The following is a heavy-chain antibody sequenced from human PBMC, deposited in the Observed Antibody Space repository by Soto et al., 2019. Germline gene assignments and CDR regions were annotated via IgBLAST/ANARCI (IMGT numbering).Heavy chain of an antibody. CDR2: IIPIFGTA. CDR3: ARMSAADCGGDCYSEGSDAFDV. CDR1: GGTFSSYA. Sequence: QVQLVQSGAEVKKPGSSVKVSCKASGGTFSSYAISWVRQAPGQGLEWMGGIIPIFGTANYAQKFQGRVTITADESTSSAYIELVSLRSEDSAAYYCARMSAADCGGDCYSEGSDAFDVWGQGTMVTVSS. V-gene: IGHV1-69*12. J-gene: IGHJ3*01. D-gene: IGHD2-21*02.